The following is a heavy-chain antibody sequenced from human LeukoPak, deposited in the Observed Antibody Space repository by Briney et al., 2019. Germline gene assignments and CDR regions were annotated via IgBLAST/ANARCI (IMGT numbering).Heavy chain of an antibody. D-gene: IGHD5-18*01. CDR3: ARESGGYSYGHYYYYMDV. V-gene: IGHV3-53*01. CDR1: WFTVSSNS. J-gene: IGHJ6*03. CDR2: IFSDNT. Sequence: GSLRLSCTASWFTVSSNSIRWGRQAPGKGLEGGSFIFSDNTHYSDSVKGRFTISRDNAKNTLYLQMNSLRAEDTAVYYCARESGGYSYGHYYYYMDVWGKGTTVTVSS.